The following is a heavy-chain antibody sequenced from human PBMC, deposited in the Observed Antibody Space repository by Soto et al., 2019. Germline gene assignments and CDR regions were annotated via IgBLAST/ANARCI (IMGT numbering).Heavy chain of an antibody. Sequence: GGSLRLSCAASGFTFSNAWMNWVRQAPGKGLEWVGRIKSKTDGGTTDYAAPVKGRFTISRDDSKNTLYLQMNSLKTEDTAVYYCTTDRSGDYVWGSYRPSWGQGTLVTVSS. J-gene: IGHJ5*02. CDR1: GFTFSNAW. CDR2: IKSKTDGGTT. CDR3: TTDRSGDYVWGSYRPS. D-gene: IGHD3-16*02. V-gene: IGHV3-15*07.